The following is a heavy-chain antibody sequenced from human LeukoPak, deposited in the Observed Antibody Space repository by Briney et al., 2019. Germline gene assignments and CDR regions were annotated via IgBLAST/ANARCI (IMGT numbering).Heavy chain of an antibody. CDR2: ISQDVSHR. D-gene: IGHD5-12*01. CDR1: GFTFSSYW. J-gene: IGHJ4*02. CDR3: ARVGYNGWNFEN. Sequence: GGSLRLSCAASGFTFSSYWMSWVRQAPGKGLQSVAYISQDVSHRYYVDSVKGRFTISRDNAKNSLHLEMNSLRAEDTALYYCARVGYNGWNFENWGQGTLVTVSS. V-gene: IGHV3-7*01.